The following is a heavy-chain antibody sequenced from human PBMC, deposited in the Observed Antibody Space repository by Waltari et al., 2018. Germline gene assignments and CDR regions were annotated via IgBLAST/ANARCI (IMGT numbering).Heavy chain of an antibody. CDR3: ARSIVVVPAAILDYFDY. CDR1: GFTFRSYS. J-gene: IGHJ4*02. V-gene: IGHV3-48*04. CDR2: ISSSSTI. Sequence: EVQLVESGGGLVQPGGSLRLSCAASGFTFRSYSMNWVRKAPGKGLEWVSYISSSSTIYYADSVKGRFTISRDNAKNSLYLQMNSLRAEDTAVYYCARSIVVVPAAILDYFDYWGQGTLVTVSS. D-gene: IGHD2-2*01.